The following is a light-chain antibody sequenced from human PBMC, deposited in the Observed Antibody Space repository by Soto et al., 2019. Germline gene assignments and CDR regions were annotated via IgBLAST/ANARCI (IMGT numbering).Light chain of an antibody. J-gene: IGLJ1*01. Sequence: QSVLTQPPSVSAAPGQKVTMSCSGSSSNIGEYYVSWHQQLPGTAPKLHIYENDKRPSGIPDRFSGSKSGTSATLDITGLQTGDEADYYCGTWDSSLTTFVFGTGTKVTVL. CDR2: END. V-gene: IGLV1-51*02. CDR3: GTWDSSLTTFV. CDR1: SSNIGEYY.